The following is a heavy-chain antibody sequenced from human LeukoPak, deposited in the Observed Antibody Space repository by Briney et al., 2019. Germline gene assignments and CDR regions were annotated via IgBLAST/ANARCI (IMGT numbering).Heavy chain of an antibody. V-gene: IGHV3-21*01. D-gene: IGHD3-16*01. Sequence: GGSLRLSCAASGFTFSSYSMNWGRQAPGKGLEWVSSISSSSSYIYYADSVKGRFTISRDNAKNSLYLQMNSLRAEDTAVYYCARGRYDYVWGSPYDYWGQGTLVTVSS. CDR1: GFTFSSYS. J-gene: IGHJ4*02. CDR3: ARGRYDYVWGSPYDY. CDR2: ISSSSSYI.